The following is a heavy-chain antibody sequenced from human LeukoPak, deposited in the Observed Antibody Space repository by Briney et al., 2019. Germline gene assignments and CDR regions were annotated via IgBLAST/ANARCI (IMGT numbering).Heavy chain of an antibody. CDR3: ARVRGSYSSDS. CDR1: GFTFSSYS. Sequence: GGSLRLSCAASGFTFSSYSMNWVRQAPGKGLEWVSSISSSSSYIYYADSVKGRFTISRDNAMNSLFLQMNSLRAEDTAVYYCARVRGSYSSDSWGQGTLVTVSS. V-gene: IGHV3-21*01. J-gene: IGHJ4*02. D-gene: IGHD1-26*01. CDR2: ISSSSSYI.